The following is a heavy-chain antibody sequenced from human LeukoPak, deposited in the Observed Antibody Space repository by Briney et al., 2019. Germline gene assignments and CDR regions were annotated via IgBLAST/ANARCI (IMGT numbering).Heavy chain of an antibody. D-gene: IGHD1-26*01. CDR2: ISGSGGST. J-gene: IGHJ4*02. Sequence: AGGSLRLSCAASGFTFSSYAMSWVRQAPGKGLEWVSAISGSGGSTYYADSVKGRFTISRDNSKNTLYLQMNSLRAEDTAVYYCAKKGYSGSYIHYWGQGTLVTVSS. V-gene: IGHV3-23*01. CDR3: AKKGYSGSYIHY. CDR1: GFTFSSYA.